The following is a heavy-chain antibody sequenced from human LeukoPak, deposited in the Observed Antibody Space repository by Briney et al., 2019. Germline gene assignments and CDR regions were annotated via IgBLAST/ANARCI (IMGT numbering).Heavy chain of an antibody. Sequence: SETLSLTCTVSGGSISSYYWSWIRQPPGKGLEWIGYIYYSGSTNYNPSLKSRVTISVDTSKNQFSLKLSSVTAADTAVYYCAIAIGYSYGHGYYLDYWGQGTLVTVSS. CDR1: GGSISSYY. V-gene: IGHV4-59*01. CDR2: IYYSGST. CDR3: AIAIGYSYGHGYYLDY. D-gene: IGHD5-18*01. J-gene: IGHJ4*02.